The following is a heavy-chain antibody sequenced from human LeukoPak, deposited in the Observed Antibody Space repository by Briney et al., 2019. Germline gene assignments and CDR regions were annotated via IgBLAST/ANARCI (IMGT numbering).Heavy chain of an antibody. CDR2: ISYDGSNE. J-gene: IGHJ4*02. CDR3: AKDRSNSGSYKDY. V-gene: IGHV3-30*18. D-gene: IGHD3-10*01. Sequence: PGRSLRLSCAASGFSFNNYGMQWVRQAPGKGLEWVAIISYDGSNEYYPDSVKGRFTISRDNSKNRLYLQMNSLRTEDTAVYYCAKDRSNSGSYKDYWGQGTLVTVSS. CDR1: GFSFNNYG.